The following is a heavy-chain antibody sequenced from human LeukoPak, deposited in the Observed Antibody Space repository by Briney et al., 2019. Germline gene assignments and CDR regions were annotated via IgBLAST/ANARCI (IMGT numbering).Heavy chain of an antibody. Sequence: GGSLRLSCAASGFTLSSYGMHWVRQGPGKGLEWVAVIWYDGSKEYYADSVKGRFTISRDNSKNTLYLQMNSLRAEDTAVYYCAGGSPDYWGQGTLVTVSS. CDR1: GFTLSSYG. CDR2: IWYDGSKE. CDR3: AGGSPDY. V-gene: IGHV3-33*01. D-gene: IGHD3-16*01. J-gene: IGHJ4*02.